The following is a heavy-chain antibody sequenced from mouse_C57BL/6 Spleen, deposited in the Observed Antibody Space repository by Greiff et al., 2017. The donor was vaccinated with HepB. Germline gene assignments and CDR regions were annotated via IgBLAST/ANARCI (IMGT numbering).Heavy chain of an antibody. CDR3: ARPAPYYFDY. V-gene: IGHV5-17*01. J-gene: IGHJ2*01. Sequence: EVQRVESGGGLVKPGGSLKLSCAASGFTFSDYGMHWVRQAPEKGLEWVAYISSGSSTIYYADTVKGRFTISRDNAKNTLFLQMTSLRAEDTAMYYCARPAPYYFDYWGQGTTLTVSS. CDR2: ISSGSSTI. CDR1: GFTFSDYG.